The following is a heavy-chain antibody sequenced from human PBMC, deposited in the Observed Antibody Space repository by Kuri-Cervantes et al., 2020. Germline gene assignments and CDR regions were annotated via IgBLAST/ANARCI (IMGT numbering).Heavy chain of an antibody. Sequence: GGSLRLSCAASGFTFSSYSMNWVRQAPGKGPEWVSSISSSSSYIYYGDSVKGRFTISRDNSKNTLYLQMSSLRAEDTAVYYCARDSGSGVKWELLHDYWGQGTLVTVSS. D-gene: IGHD1-26*01. CDR1: GFTFSSYS. V-gene: IGHV3-21*01. CDR2: ISSSSSYI. CDR3: ARDSGSGVKWELLHDY. J-gene: IGHJ4*02.